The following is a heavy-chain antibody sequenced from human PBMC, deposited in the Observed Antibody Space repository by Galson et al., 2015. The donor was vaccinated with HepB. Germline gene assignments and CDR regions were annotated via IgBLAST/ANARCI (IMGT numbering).Heavy chain of an antibody. CDR2: IKSKTDGGTT. D-gene: IGHD3-22*01. CDR3: WTYYYDSSGYYSVRDAFDI. Sequence: SLRLSCAASGFTFSNAWMSWVRQAPGKGLEWVGRIKSKTDGGTTDYAAPVKGRFTISRDDSKNTLYLQMNSLKTEDTAVYYCWTYYYDSSGYYSVRDAFDIWGQGTMVTVSS. CDR1: GFTFSNAW. V-gene: IGHV3-15*01. J-gene: IGHJ3*02.